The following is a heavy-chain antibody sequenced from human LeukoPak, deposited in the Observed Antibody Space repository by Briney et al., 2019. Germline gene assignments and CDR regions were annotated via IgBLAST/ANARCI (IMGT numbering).Heavy chain of an antibody. D-gene: IGHD6-19*01. V-gene: IGHV1-2*02. Sequence: VSVKVSCKASGYSLTGYYIHWVRQAPGQGLECLGWINPNSGGTDFAQKFQGRVTMTSDTSISTAYMELSGLRSDDTAVYYCARGGIGWSFDYWGQGTLVTVSS. CDR3: ARGGIGWSFDY. CDR2: INPNSGGT. CDR1: GYSLTGYY. J-gene: IGHJ4*02.